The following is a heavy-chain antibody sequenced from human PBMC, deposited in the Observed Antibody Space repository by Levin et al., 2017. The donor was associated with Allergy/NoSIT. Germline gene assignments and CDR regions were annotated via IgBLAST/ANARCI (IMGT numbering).Heavy chain of an antibody. CDR2: INHSGST. CDR1: GGSFSGYY. CDR3: ARGPVMERTFDY. Sequence: SQTLSLTCAVYGGSFSGYYWSWIRQPPGKGLEWIGEINHSGSTNYNPSLKSRVTISVDTSKNQFSLKLSSVTAADTAVYYCARGPVMERTFDYWGQGTLVTVSS. J-gene: IGHJ4*02. V-gene: IGHV4-34*01. D-gene: IGHD3-16*01.